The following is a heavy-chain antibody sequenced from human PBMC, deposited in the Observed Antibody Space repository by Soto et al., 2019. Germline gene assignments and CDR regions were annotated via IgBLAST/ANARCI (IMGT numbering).Heavy chain of an antibody. CDR1: GGSISSGGYY. CDR2: IYYSGST. Sequence: QVQLQESGPGLVKPSQTLSLTCTVSGGSISSGGYYWSWIRQHPGQGLEWIGYIYYSGSTYYNPCLKSRVTISVDTSKNQFSLKLSSVAAADTAVYYCASNLRYDFWSGPPAAFDIWGQGTMVTVSS. CDR3: ASNLRYDFWSGPPAAFDI. V-gene: IGHV4-31*03. D-gene: IGHD3-3*01. J-gene: IGHJ3*02.